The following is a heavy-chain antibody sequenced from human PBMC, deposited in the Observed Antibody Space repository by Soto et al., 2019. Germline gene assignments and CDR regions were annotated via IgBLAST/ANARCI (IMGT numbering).Heavy chain of an antibody. J-gene: IGHJ2*01. CDR2: IIPIFGTA. CDR3: ASTKYDSSAYYDWYLGL. CDR1: EDTFRNYA. Sequence: QVELVQSGAEVKKPGSSVKVSCQASEDTFRNYAISWVLQAPGQWLEWMGGIIPIFGTANSAQKFQGRVTITADTSANTVYLELSSLRSEDTAVYYCASTKYDSSAYYDWYLGLWGRGPMVTVSS. V-gene: IGHV1-69*06. D-gene: IGHD3-22*01.